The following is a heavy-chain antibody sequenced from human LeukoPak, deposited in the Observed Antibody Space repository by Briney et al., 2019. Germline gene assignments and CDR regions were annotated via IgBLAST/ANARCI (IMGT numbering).Heavy chain of an antibody. V-gene: IGHV4-34*01. J-gene: IGHJ4*02. CDR2: INHSGST. CDR3: ARVPGYSSSWYTQAMRDY. Sequence: PSETLSLTCAAYGGSFSGYYWSWIRQPPGKGLEWVGEINHSGSTNYNPSLKSRVTISVDTSKNQFSLKLSSVTAADTAVYYCARVPGYSSSWYTQAMRDYWGQGTLVTVSS. CDR1: GGSFSGYY. D-gene: IGHD6-13*01.